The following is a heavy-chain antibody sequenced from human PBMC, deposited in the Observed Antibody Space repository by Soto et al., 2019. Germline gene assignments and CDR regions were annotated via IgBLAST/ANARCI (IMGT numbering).Heavy chain of an antibody. Sequence: GGSLRLSCAASGFIIESFGMSWVRQAPGKGLEWISFIRGSGFKKYYADSVKGRFTISRDNSKSTVYLELNNMTAEDAAVYHCAKNQGVYLVPLGTVDGFDHWGQGFVVTVSS. CDR2: IRGSGFKK. CDR3: AKNQGVYLVPLGTVDGFDH. V-gene: IGHV3-23*01. CDR1: GFIIESFG. D-gene: IGHD3-22*01. J-gene: IGHJ4*02.